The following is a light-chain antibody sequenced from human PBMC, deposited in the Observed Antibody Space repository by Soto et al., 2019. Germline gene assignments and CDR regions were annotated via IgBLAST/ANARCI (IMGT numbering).Light chain of an antibody. CDR3: QQYGSSPRT. J-gene: IGKJ1*01. Sequence: EIVLTQSPGTLSLSPGERATLSCRASQSVSNNYLAWYQQKPDQAPRLLIYGASSRATGIPDRFSGSGSGTDFTLTINRLEPEDFAVYYCQQYGSSPRTFGEGTKVEIK. CDR1: QSVSNNY. V-gene: IGKV3-20*01. CDR2: GAS.